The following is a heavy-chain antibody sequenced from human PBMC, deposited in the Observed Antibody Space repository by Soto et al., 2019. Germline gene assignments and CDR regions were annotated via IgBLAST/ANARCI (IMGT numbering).Heavy chain of an antibody. CDR2: IHGSGST. J-gene: IGHJ5*02. CDR3: ARWGSANWFDP. D-gene: IGHD3-16*01. CDR1: GGSISDNY. V-gene: IGHV4-4*07. Sequence: LSETLSLTCTVSGGSISDNYWTWIRQPAGTGLEWIGRIHGSGSTIYNPSLKTRLTMSVDKSNNQISLNLRSVTAADTAVYYCARWGSANWFDPWGQGTLVTVSS.